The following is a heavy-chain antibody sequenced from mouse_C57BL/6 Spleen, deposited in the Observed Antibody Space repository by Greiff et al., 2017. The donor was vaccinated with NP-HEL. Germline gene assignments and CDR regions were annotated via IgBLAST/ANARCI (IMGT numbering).Heavy chain of an antibody. CDR3: ARAMITAWDY. D-gene: IGHD2-4*01. CDR1: GFTFSSYA. CDR2: ISDGGSYT. Sequence: EVHLVESGGGLVKPGGSLKLSCAASGFTFSSYAMSWVRQTPEKRLEWVATISDGGSYTYYPDNVKGRFTISRDNAKNNLYLQMSHLKSEDTAMYYCARAMITAWDYWGQGTTLTVSS. V-gene: IGHV5-4*01. J-gene: IGHJ2*01.